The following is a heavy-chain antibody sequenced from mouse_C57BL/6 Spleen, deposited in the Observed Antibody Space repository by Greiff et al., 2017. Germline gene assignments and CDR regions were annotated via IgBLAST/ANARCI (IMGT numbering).Heavy chain of an antibody. D-gene: IGHD1-1*01. Sequence: QVQLQQSGAELVKPGASVKMSCKASGYTFTSYWITWVKQRPGQGLEWIGDIYPGSGSTNYNEKFKSKATLTVDTSSSTAYMQLSSLTSEDSAVYYCARSTNYYGSSSYALDYWGQGTSVTVSS. CDR3: ARSTNYYGSSSYALDY. CDR2: IYPGSGST. V-gene: IGHV1-55*01. J-gene: IGHJ4*01. CDR1: GYTFTSYW.